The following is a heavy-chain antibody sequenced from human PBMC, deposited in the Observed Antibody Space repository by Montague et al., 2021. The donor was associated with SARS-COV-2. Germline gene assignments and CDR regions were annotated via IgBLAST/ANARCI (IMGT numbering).Heavy chain of an antibody. V-gene: IGHV4-31*03. CDR2: IYYNGST. CDR3: ARVQGITMIVVVIGAFDI. J-gene: IGHJ3*02. CDR1: GGSISSGGYY. D-gene: IGHD3-22*01. Sequence: TLSLTCTVSGGSISSGGYYWSWIRQPPGKGLEWIGYIYYNGSTYYNPSLKSRITISVDTSKNQFSLKLSSVTAADTAVYYCARVQGITMIVVVIGAFDIWGQGTMVTVSS.